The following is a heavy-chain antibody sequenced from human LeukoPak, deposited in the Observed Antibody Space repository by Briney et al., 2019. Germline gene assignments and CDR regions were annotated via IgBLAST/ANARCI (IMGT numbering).Heavy chain of an antibody. Sequence: ASVKVSCKASGYTFSIYGISWVRQAPGKGLEWMGWISGYNGNTNYAQKLQGRVTMTTDTSTSTVHMELRSLRSDDTAVYYCARDLKVGYSSGRYSWGTGSSNDYWGQGTLVTVSS. J-gene: IGHJ4*02. CDR2: ISGYNGNT. CDR1: GYTFSIYG. D-gene: IGHD6-19*01. V-gene: IGHV1-18*01. CDR3: ARDLKVGYSSGRYSWGTGSSNDY.